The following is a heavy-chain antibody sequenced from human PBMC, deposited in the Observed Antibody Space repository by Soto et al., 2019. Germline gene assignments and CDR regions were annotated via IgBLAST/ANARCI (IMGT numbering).Heavy chain of an antibody. J-gene: IGHJ4*02. Sequence: SETLSLTCTVSGGSISRGDFYWIWIRQPPGKGLEWIGYIYYSGSTYYNPSLKSRVTISVDKSKNQFSLKLSSVTAADTAVDYCATDPPYHSSVYRNDKGTGIVWCQGTLVAV. CDR3: ATDPPYHSSVYRNDKGTGIV. V-gene: IGHV4-30-4*01. CDR1: GGSISRGDFY. D-gene: IGHD3-22*01. CDR2: IYYSGST.